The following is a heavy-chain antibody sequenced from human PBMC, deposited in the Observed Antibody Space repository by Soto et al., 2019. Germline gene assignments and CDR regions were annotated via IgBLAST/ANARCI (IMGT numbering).Heavy chain of an antibody. J-gene: IGHJ5*02. CDR3: AREKDSSGYYPRPSYNWFDP. V-gene: IGHV1-69*13. CDR2: IIPIFGTA. D-gene: IGHD3-22*01. CDR1: GGTFSSYA. Sequence: SVKVSCKASGGTFSSYAISWARQAPGQGLEWMGGIIPIFGTANYAQKFQGRVTITADESTSTAYMELSSLRSEDTAVYYCAREKDSSGYYPRPSYNWFDPWGQGTLVTVSS.